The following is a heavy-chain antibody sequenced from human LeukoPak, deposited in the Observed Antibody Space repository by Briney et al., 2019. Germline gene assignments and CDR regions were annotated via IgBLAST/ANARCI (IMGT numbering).Heavy chain of an antibody. CDR2: ISRSGGNT. V-gene: IGHV3-23*01. D-gene: IGHD2-15*01. J-gene: IGHJ3*02. Sequence: RPGGSLRLSCAASGFTFSTYAMSWVRQAPGKGLEWVSAISRSGGNTYYADSVKGRFTISRDTSTNTLYLQMNSLRAEDTAVYYCAKHLGPVVAFAFDIRGQGTLVTVSS. CDR1: GFTFSTYA. CDR3: AKHLGPVVAFAFDI.